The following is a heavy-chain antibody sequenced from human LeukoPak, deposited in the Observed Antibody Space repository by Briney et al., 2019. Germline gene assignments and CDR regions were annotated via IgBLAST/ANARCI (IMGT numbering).Heavy chain of an antibody. D-gene: IGHD4-17*01. CDR1: GFTFSSYW. CDR2: IKQDGSEK. V-gene: IGHV3-7*01. CDR3: ARLRWRGYGDLNDY. J-gene: IGHJ4*02. Sequence: PGGSLRLSCAASGFTFSSYWMSWVRQAPGKGLEWVANIKQDGSEKYYVDSVKGRFTISRDNAKNSLYLQMNSLRAEDTAVYYCARLRWRGYGDLNDYWGQGTLVTVSS.